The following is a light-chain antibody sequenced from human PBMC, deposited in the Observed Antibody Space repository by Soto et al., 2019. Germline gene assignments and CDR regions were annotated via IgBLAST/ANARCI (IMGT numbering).Light chain of an antibody. CDR1: SSDIGGYDH. V-gene: IGLV2-14*01. CDR3: NSYTTSSSLYV. CDR2: DVS. Sequence: QAVVTQPASVSGSPGQSITIPCTGTSSDIGGYDHVSWYQQHPGKAPKLMVYDVSNRPSGVSDRFSGSKSANTASLTISGLQAEDEADYYCNSYTTSSSLYVFGTGTKLTVL. J-gene: IGLJ1*01.